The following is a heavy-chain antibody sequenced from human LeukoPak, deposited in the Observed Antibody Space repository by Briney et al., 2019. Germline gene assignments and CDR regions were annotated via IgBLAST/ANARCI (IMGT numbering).Heavy chain of an antibody. V-gene: IGHV7-4-1*02. Sequence: ASVKVSCKASGYTFTNYAMNWVRQAPGQGLEWMGWINTNTGNPTYAQGFTGRFVFSLDASVSTAYLQISSLKAEDTAVYYCARDPNHYYDSSGYYGDYWGQGTLVTVSS. CDR3: ARDPNHYYDSSGYYGDY. CDR1: GYTFTNYA. J-gene: IGHJ4*02. D-gene: IGHD3-22*01. CDR2: INTNTGNP.